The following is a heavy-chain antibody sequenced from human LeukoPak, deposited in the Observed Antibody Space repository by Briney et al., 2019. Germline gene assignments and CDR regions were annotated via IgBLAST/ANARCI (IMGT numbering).Heavy chain of an antibody. D-gene: IGHD1-1*01. Sequence: GASVKVSCKASGYTFTGYYVHWVRQAPGQGLEWMGWINPKTGGTNYAQKFQGRVTMTRDTSISTAYMELSRLRSDDTAVYYCARGEDWNPPFGAVGTRPHPANFDYWGQGTLVTVSS. CDR3: ARGEDWNPPFGAVGTRPHPANFDY. J-gene: IGHJ4*02. CDR2: INPKTGGT. V-gene: IGHV1-2*02. CDR1: GYTFTGYY.